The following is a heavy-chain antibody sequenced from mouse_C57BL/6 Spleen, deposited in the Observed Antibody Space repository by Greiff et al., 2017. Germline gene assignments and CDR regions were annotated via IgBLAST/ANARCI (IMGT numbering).Heavy chain of an antibody. CDR1: GYSFTGYF. CDR2: INPYNGDT. J-gene: IGHJ4*01. D-gene: IGHD1-1*01. CDR3: ARNSLYGSSYGYAMDY. V-gene: IGHV1-20*01. Sequence: EVQLQQSGPELVKPGDSVKISCKASGYSFTGYFMNWVMQSHGKSLEWIGRINPYNGDTFYNQKFKGKATLTVDKSSSTAHMELRSLTSEDSAVYYCARNSLYGSSYGYAMDYWGQGTSVTVSS.